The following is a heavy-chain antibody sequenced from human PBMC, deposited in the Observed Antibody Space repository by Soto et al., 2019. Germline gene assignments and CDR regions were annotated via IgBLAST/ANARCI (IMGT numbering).Heavy chain of an antibody. CDR1: GFSLSTSGVG. D-gene: IGHD6-13*01. CDR3: AREVYSSTYFDS. J-gene: IGHJ4*02. Sequence: QITLKESGPTLVRPTQTLTLTCTFSGFSLSTSGVGVGWIRQPPGKALEWLALIYWDDDHRYSPSLKTRLPITKDTSKNQVVLTMTKLDPADTATYYCAREVYSSTYFDSWGQGTLVTVSS. CDR2: IYWDDDH. V-gene: IGHV2-5*02.